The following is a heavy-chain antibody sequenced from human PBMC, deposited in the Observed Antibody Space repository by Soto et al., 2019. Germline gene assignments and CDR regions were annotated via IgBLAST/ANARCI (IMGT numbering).Heavy chain of an antibody. CDR2: INHSGST. CDR3: GSSRAAGHKRYYYYYYGMDV. CDR1: GGSFSGYY. J-gene: IGHJ6*02. Sequence: SETLSLTCAVYGGSFSGYYWSWIRQPPGKGLEWIGEINHSGSTNYNPSLKSRVTISVDTSKNQFSLKLSSVTAADTAVYYCGSSRAAGHKRYYYYYYGMDVWGQGTTVTVSS. V-gene: IGHV4-34*01. D-gene: IGHD6-13*01.